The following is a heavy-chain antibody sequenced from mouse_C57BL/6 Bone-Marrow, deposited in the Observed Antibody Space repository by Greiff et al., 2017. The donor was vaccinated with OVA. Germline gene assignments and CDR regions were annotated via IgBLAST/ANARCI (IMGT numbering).Heavy chain of an antibody. CDR2: INPYNGGT. J-gene: IGHJ4*01. CDR1: GYTFTDYY. V-gene: IGHV1-19*01. CDR3: ARLPYYAMDY. Sequence: EVKLQESGPVLVKPGASVKMSCKASGYTFTDYYMNWVKQSHGKSLEWIGVINPYNGGTSYNQKFKGKATLTVDKSSSTAYMELNSLTSEDSAVYYCARLPYYAMDYWGQGTSVTVSS.